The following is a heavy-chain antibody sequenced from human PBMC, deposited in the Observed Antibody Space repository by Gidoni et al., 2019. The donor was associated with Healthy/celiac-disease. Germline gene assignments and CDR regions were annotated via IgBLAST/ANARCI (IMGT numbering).Heavy chain of an antibody. V-gene: IGHV4-39*01. CDR1: GGSISSSSYY. D-gene: IGHD6-19*01. CDR3: ARLHPSSSGWYFLGAFDI. J-gene: IGHJ3*02. CDR2: IYYSGST. Sequence: QLQLQESGPGLVKPSETLSLTCTVSGGSISSSSYYWGWIRQPPGKGLEWIGSIYYSGSTYYNPSLKSRVTISVDTSKNQFSLKLSSVTAADTAVYYCARLHPSSSGWYFLGAFDIWGQGTMVTVSS.